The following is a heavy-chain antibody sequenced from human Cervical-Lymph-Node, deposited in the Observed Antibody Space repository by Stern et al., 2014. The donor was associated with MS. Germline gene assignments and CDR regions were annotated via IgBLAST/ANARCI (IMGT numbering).Heavy chain of an antibody. Sequence: EVQLVESGGGLVKPGGSLRLSCAASGFTFSNAWMSWVRQAPGKGLEWVGRIKSKTDGGTTDYAAPVKGRFTISRDDSKNTLYLQMNSLKTEDTAVYYCTTVRSLRLTSSEGGETYYFDYWGQGTLVTVSS. D-gene: IGHD2-2*01. V-gene: IGHV3-15*01. CDR1: GFTFSNAW. CDR3: TTVRSLRLTSSEGGETYYFDY. CDR2: IKSKTDGGTT. J-gene: IGHJ4*02.